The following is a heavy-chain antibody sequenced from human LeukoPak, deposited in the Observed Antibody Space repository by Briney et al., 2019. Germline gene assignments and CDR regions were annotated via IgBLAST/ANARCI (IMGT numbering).Heavy chain of an antibody. Sequence: GASVKVSCKASGYTFSDYYIHWVRQAPGQGLEWMGWIYPNSGGTNYLQKFHGRVTMTRDTSISTAYMELASLRSDDTAVYYCASTSHRDGYNEPYYFDYWGQGTLVTVSS. D-gene: IGHD5-24*01. V-gene: IGHV1-2*02. CDR1: GYTFSDYY. J-gene: IGHJ4*02. CDR2: IYPNSGGT. CDR3: ASTSHRDGYNEPYYFDY.